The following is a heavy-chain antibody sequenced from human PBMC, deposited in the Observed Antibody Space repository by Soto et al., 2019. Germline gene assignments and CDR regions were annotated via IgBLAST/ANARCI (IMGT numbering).Heavy chain of an antibody. D-gene: IGHD3-10*01. CDR3: ARDYYGSGSRFDY. V-gene: IGHV1-69*13. J-gene: IGHJ4*02. CDR1: GGTFSSYA. CDR2: IIPIFGTA. Sequence: SVKVSCKASGGTFSSYAISWVRQAPGQGLEWMGGIIPIFGTANYAQKFQGRVTITADESTSTAYMELSSLRSEDTAVYYCARDYYGSGSRFDYWGQGTLVTVSS.